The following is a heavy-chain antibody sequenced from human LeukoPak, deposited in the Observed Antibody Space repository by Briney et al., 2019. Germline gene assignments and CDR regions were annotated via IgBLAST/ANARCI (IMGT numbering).Heavy chain of an antibody. CDR2: INPNSGDT. Sequence: ASVKVSFKASGYTFTGYYIHGVRQAPGQGLEWMGWINPNSGDTNYAQKFQGRITMTSDTSISTAYMELSRLRSDDTAVYYCARGGVDYWGQGTLVTVSS. V-gene: IGHV1-2*02. CDR3: ARGGVDY. CDR1: GYTFTGYY. D-gene: IGHD1-26*01. J-gene: IGHJ4*02.